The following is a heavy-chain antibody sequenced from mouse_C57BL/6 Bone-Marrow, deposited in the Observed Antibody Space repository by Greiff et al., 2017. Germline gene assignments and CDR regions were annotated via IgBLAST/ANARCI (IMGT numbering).Heavy chain of an antibody. J-gene: IGHJ1*03. Sequence: VHLVESGPELVKPGASVKLSCKASGYTFTSYDINWVKQRPGQGLEWIGWIYPRDGSTKYNEKFKGKATLTVDTSSSTAYMELHRLTSEDSAVYFCARLEFDGSSGDWYFDVWGTGTTVTVSS. CDR2: IYPRDGST. V-gene: IGHV1-85*01. CDR3: ARLEFDGSSGDWYFDV. CDR1: GYTFTSYD. D-gene: IGHD1-1*01.